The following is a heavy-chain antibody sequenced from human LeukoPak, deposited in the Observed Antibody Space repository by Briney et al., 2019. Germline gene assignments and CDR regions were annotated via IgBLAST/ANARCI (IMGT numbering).Heavy chain of an antibody. J-gene: IGHJ4*02. CDR1: GFTFSYYS. CDR3: AKDHPFDFYYDSSGYFLY. CDR2: ISGSGGST. V-gene: IGHV3-23*01. D-gene: IGHD3-22*01. Sequence: GGSLRLSCAVSGFTFSYYSMNWVRQAPGKGLEWVSAISGSGGSTYYADSVKGRFTVSRDSSKNTLYLQMNSLRAEDTAVYYCAKDHPFDFYYDSSGYFLYWGQGTLVTVSS.